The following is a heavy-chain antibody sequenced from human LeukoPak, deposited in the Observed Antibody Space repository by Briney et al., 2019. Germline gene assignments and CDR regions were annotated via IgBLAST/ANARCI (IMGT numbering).Heavy chain of an antibody. V-gene: IGHV3-74*01. CDR2: INSDGSST. Sequence: GGSLRLSCAASGFTFSGYWMHWVRQAPGKGLVWVSRINSDGSSTSYADSVKGRFTISRDNAKNTLYLQMNSLRAEDTAVYYCARDLRDYYDSSGPPGDYWSQGTLVTVSS. CDR1: GFTFSGYW. CDR3: ARDLRDYYDSSGPPGDY. D-gene: IGHD3-22*01. J-gene: IGHJ4*02.